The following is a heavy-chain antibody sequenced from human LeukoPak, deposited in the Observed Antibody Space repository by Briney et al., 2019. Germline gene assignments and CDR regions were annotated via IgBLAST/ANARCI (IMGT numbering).Heavy chain of an antibody. D-gene: IGHD4-11*01. CDR3: AGDDNYGIFVNVDY. J-gene: IGHJ4*02. V-gene: IGHV1-18*01. CDR2: ISTSTGDT. Sequence: AASVKVSCKTSGYSFILYGISWVRQAPGQGPEWMGWISTSTGDTKYTQKFQGRVTLTTDTSTSTAYMGLSSLRSDDTAVYYCAGDDNYGIFVNVDYWGQGTLVTVSS. CDR1: GYSFILYG.